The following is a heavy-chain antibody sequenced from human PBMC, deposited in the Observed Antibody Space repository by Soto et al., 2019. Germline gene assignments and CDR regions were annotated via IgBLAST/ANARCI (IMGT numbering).Heavy chain of an antibody. CDR2: IFYSGVT. V-gene: IGHV4-59*01. J-gene: IGHJ4*02. CDR1: GGSISDYY. D-gene: IGHD6-19*01. Sequence: QLQLQESGPGLVKPSETLSLTCTVSGGSISDYYWTWIRQPPGKGLEWIGYIFYSGVTNYNPSLKSRVTLSVDTSKNQFSLKLRSVTAADTAVYYCARVGSSGWSPDYWGRGTLVTVSS. CDR3: ARVGSSGWSPDY.